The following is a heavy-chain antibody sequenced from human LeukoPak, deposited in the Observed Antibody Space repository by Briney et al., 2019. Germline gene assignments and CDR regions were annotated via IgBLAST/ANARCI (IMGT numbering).Heavy chain of an antibody. Sequence: GGSLRLSCAASGFTFRSYWMHWVRQAPGKGLVWVSRINGDGSSTSYADSLKGRFTISRDNAKNTLYLQMNNLRAEDTAVYYCARGRYYLYYWGQGTLVSVSS. V-gene: IGHV3-74*01. J-gene: IGHJ4*02. CDR1: GFTFRSYW. D-gene: IGHD3-16*01. CDR3: ARGRYYLYY. CDR2: INGDGSST.